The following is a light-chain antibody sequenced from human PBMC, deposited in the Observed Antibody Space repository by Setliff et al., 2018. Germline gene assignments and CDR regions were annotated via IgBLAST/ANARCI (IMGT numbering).Light chain of an antibody. Sequence: QSALTQPASVSGSPGQSITISCSGTSSDVGSYDLVPWYQQHPGTAPKLIISDVNNRPSGVSNRFSGSKSGNTASLTISGLQAEDEAAYYCCAYTGSSTYVFGTGTKVTVL. CDR1: SSDVGSYDL. J-gene: IGLJ1*01. CDR3: CAYTGSSTYV. V-gene: IGLV2-14*01. CDR2: DVN.